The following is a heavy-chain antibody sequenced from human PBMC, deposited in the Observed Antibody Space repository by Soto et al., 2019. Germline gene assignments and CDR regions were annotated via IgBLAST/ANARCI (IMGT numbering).Heavy chain of an antibody. CDR3: ARSYYYDSSGYSLDY. J-gene: IGHJ4*02. CDR1: GFTFSSYW. D-gene: IGHD3-22*01. CDR2: IKQDGSEK. Sequence: GGSLRLSCAASGFTFSSYWMSWVRQAPGKGLEWVANIKQDGSEKYYVDSVKGRFTISRDNAKNSLYLQMNSLRAEDTAVYYCARSYYYDSSGYSLDYWGQGTLVTVSS. V-gene: IGHV3-7*01.